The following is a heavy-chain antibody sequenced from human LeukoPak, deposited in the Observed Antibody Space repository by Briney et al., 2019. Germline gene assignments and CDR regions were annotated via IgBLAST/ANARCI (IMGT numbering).Heavy chain of an antibody. CDR1: GFTFGDHA. CDR3: ARGPIQLWIHNAMDV. D-gene: IGHD5-18*01. V-gene: IGHV3-49*04. Sequence: GGSLRLSCTGSGFTFGDHAMSWVRQAPGKGLEWVGFIRSKAYRGTAEYAASVKGRFTISRDDSASIAYLQMNSLRTEDTAVYYCARGPIQLWIHNAMDVWGQGTTVTVSS. J-gene: IGHJ6*02. CDR2: IRSKAYRGTA.